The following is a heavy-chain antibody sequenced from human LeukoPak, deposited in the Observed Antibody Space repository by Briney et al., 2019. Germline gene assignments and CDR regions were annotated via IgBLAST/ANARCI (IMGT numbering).Heavy chain of an antibody. V-gene: IGHV3-23*01. Sequence: GGSLRLSCAASGFTFSSYAMSWVRQAPGKGLEWVSAISGSGGSTYYADSVKGRFTISRDNSKSTLYLQMNSLRAGDTAVYYCAKDGYSSGWYDYWGQGTLVTVSS. CDR2: ISGSGGST. D-gene: IGHD6-19*01. CDR1: GFTFSSYA. J-gene: IGHJ4*02. CDR3: AKDGYSSGWYDY.